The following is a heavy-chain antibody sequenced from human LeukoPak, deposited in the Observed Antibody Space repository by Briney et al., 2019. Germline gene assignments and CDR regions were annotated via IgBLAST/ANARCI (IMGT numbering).Heavy chain of an antibody. CDR3: ARDRRTLDV. D-gene: IGHD6-6*01. J-gene: IGHJ6*02. CDR1: GGSISSGGYY. V-gene: IGHV4-31*03. CDR2: IYYSGGT. Sequence: ASETLSLTCTVSGGSISSGGYYWSWIRQHPGKGLEWIGYIYYSGGTYYYPSLKSRVTISVDTSKNQFSLKLSSVAAADTAVYYCARDRRTLDVWGQGTTVTVSS.